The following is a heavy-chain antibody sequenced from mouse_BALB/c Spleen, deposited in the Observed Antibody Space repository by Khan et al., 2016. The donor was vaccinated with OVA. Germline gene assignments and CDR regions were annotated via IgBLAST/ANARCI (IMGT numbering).Heavy chain of an antibody. J-gene: IGHJ4*01. Sequence: QIQLVQSGPELKKPGVTVKISCKASGYTFTTYGMNWVKQAPGKGLKWMGWINTYTGEPTYVDDFKGRVAFSLESSASTAYLQITNLKNEDPATYFCARVGYPGTMDYWGQGTSVTVSS. CDR3: ARVGYPGTMDY. CDR2: INTYTGEP. D-gene: IGHD2-14*01. CDR1: GYTFTTYG. V-gene: IGHV9-3-1*01.